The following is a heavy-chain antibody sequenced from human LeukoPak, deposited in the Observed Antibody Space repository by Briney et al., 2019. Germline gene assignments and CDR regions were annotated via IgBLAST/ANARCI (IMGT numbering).Heavy chain of an antibody. CDR3: ARTASMIRRSDIDY. J-gene: IGHJ4*02. D-gene: IGHD3-10*01. CDR1: GYTFTGYY. V-gene: IGHV1-2*02. Sequence: ASVKVSCKASGYTFTGYYMHWVRQAPGQGLEWMGWINPDNGGTNYAQKFQGRVTMTRDMSISTAYMELSRLRSDDTAVYYCARTASMIRRSDIDYWGQGTLVTVSS. CDR2: INPDNGGT.